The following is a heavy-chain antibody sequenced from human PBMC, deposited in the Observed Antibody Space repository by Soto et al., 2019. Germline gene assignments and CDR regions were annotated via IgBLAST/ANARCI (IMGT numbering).Heavy chain of an antibody. CDR1: GFTFNNYA. CDR3: VKDWTGDTCPCMDV. J-gene: IGHJ6*01. CDR2: ISGSDGST. D-gene: IGHD2-8*02. V-gene: IGHV3-23*01. Sequence: EVQQLESGGGLVQPGGSLGLSCAASGFTFNNYAMTWFRQAPGKGLEWVSTISGSDGSTYYADSVKGRFTISRDNSKNALYLQMSSLRAEDTALYYCVKDWTGDTCPCMDVWGQGTTVTVSS.